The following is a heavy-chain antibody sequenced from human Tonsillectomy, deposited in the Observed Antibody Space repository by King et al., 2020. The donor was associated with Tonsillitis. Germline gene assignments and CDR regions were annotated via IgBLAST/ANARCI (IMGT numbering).Heavy chain of an antibody. CDR2: ISCSGSST. CDR3: AKVLERFGELSPIDY. V-gene: IGHV3-23*04. D-gene: IGHD3-10*01. CDR1: GFTFSSYA. Sequence: VQLVESGGGLLQPGGSLRLSCAVSGFTFSSYAMNWVRQAPGKVLEWVSGISCSGSSTDYAESVKGRFTISRDNSKNTLYQQMNSLRAEDTAVYYCAKVLERFGELSPIDYWGQGTLVTVSS. J-gene: IGHJ4*02.